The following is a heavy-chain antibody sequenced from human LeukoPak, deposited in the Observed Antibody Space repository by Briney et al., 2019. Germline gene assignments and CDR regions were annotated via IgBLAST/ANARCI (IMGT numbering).Heavy chain of an antibody. CDR2: MSSDGNAM. D-gene: IGHD3-22*01. CDR1: GLTFTAYL. J-gene: IGHJ4*02. CDR3: VRESEYYFDHSASFDY. Sequence: GRSLRLSCAASGLTFTAYLIHWVRQAPGKGLEWVAVMSSDGNAMFYADSVKGRFTIPRDNSKNTLYLQMNSLRAEDTAVYYCVRESEYYFDHSASFDYWGQGTLVTVSS. V-gene: IGHV3-30-3*01.